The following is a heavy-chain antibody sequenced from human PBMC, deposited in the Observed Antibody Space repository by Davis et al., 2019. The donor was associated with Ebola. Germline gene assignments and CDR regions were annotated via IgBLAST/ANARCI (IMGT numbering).Heavy chain of an antibody. CDR1: GFTFSSYA. Sequence: PGGSLRLSCAASGFTFSSYAMSWVRQAPGKGLEWVSAISGSGGSTYYADSVKGRFTISRDNSKNTLYLQMNSLRAEDTAVYYCAKEMEEDIVVVPAPYYYYYMDVWGKGTTVTVSS. J-gene: IGHJ6*03. V-gene: IGHV3-23*01. CDR2: ISGSGGST. CDR3: AKEMEEDIVVVPAPYYYYYMDV. D-gene: IGHD2-2*01.